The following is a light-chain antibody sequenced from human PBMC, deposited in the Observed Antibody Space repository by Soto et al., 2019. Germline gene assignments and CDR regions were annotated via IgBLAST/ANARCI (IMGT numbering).Light chain of an antibody. CDR1: QSVRDSH. Sequence: EIVVTQSPGTLSLSPGERATLSCRASQSVRDSHLAWYQQKPGQAPSLLIYETSSRATGIPDWFRGSGSGTEFALTITRVEPEDVAMYFCQQYGSSPGTFGQGTKVEI. J-gene: IGKJ1*01. CDR2: ETS. V-gene: IGKV3-20*01. CDR3: QQYGSSPGT.